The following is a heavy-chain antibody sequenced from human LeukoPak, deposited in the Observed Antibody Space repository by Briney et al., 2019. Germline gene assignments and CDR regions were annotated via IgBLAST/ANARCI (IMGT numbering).Heavy chain of an antibody. CDR3: ARDQGEVVAATYYYYYGMDV. J-gene: IGHJ6*04. CDR1: GFTFSSHR. Sequence: PGGSLRLSCAASGFTFSSHRMSWVRQAPGKGREWVANIKQDGSEKYYVDSGKGRFTISRDKAKNSLYLQMNRLRAEDTAVYYCARDQGEVVAATYYYYYGMDVWGKGTTVTVSS. V-gene: IGHV3-7*03. CDR2: IKQDGSEK. D-gene: IGHD2-15*01.